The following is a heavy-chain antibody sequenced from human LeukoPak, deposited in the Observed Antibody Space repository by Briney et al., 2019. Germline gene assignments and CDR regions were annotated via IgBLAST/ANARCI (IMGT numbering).Heavy chain of an antibody. CDR1: GFTFSASW. D-gene: IGHD5-12*01. Sequence: PGGSLRLSCAASGFTFSASWMAWVRQTPGKGLEWLANIKPDGSDKYYVDSVNGRFTISRDNAKNSLYLQMNSLRVEDTAVYYCARDPTQWLRYGYFDYWGQGILVTVSS. V-gene: IGHV3-7*01. CDR3: ARDPTQWLRYGYFDY. J-gene: IGHJ4*02. CDR2: IKPDGSDK.